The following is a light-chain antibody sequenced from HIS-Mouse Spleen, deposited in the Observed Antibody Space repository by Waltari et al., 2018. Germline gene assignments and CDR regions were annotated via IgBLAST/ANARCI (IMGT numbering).Light chain of an antibody. CDR1: RSAVGSYNL. CDR2: EGS. Sequence: QSALTQPASVSGSPGQSIPISCPGTRSAVGSYNLVSWYQQHPGKAPKLMIYEGSKRPSGVSNRFSGSKSGNTATLTISRVEAGDEADYYCQVWDSSSDRVFGTGTKVTVL. J-gene: IGLJ1*01. CDR3: QVWDSSSDRV. V-gene: IGLV2-14*02.